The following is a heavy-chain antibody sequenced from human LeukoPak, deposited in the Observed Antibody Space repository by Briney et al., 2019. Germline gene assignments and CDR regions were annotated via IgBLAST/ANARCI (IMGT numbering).Heavy chain of an antibody. Sequence: SETLSLTCTVSGGSISSYYWSWIQQPPGKGLEWIGDIHYSGNTKYNPSLRSRVTISVDTSKNQFSLKLNSVTAADTAVYYCARDRPPGLTASWGQGILVTVSS. CDR1: GGSISSYY. CDR3: ARDRPPGLTAS. V-gene: IGHV4-59*01. CDR2: IHYSGNT. D-gene: IGHD1-14*01. J-gene: IGHJ4*02.